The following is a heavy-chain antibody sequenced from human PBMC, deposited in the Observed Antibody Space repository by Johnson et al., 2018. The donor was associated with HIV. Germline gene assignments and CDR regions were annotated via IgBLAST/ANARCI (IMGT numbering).Heavy chain of an antibody. CDR3: ATSTASDALDI. Sequence: VQLVESGGGVVQPGKSLTLSCVGSGLSFSNFCIHWVRQAPGKGPEWVANIRQDGSEKHYVDSVKGRFTISRDNSKNTLFLQMNSLRADDTAMYYCATSTASDALDIWGQGTMVTVSS. CDR1: GLSFSNFC. CDR2: IRQDGSEK. D-gene: IGHD1-1*01. V-gene: IGHV3-7*01. J-gene: IGHJ3*02.